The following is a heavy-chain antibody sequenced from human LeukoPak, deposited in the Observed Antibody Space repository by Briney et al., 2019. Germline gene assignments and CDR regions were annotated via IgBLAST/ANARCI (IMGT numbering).Heavy chain of an antibody. CDR3: ARGASAGFDRSHTFDY. CDR2: INPNSGGT. Sequence: ASVKVSCKASGYTFTGYYMHWVRQAPGQGLEWMGWINPNSGGTNYAQKFQGRVTMTRDTSISTAYMELSWLRSDDTAVYYCARGASAGFDRSHTFDYWGQGTLVTVSS. J-gene: IGHJ4*02. V-gene: IGHV1-2*02. D-gene: IGHD2-15*01. CDR1: GYTFTGYY.